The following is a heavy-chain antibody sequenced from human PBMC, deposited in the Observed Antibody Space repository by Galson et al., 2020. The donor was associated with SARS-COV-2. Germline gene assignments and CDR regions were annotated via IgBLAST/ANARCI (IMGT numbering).Heavy chain of an antibody. D-gene: IGHD4-17*01. CDR1: GYSITSGDY. CDR2: IYGIGSP. Sequence: ASETLSLTCTVSGYSITSGDYWGWIRQPPGKGLEWIGTIYGIGSPYYNPSLKSRVTISEDTSKNQFSLNLRSVTAADTAVYYCAREVGPVGDSAFDIWGQGTMVSVSS. CDR3: AREVGPVGDSAFDI. J-gene: IGHJ3*02. V-gene: IGHV4-38-2*02.